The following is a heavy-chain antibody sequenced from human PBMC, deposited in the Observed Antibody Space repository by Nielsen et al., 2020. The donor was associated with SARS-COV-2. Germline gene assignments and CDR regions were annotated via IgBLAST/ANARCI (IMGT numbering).Heavy chain of an antibody. V-gene: IGHV1-2*05. CDR2: INPNSGGT. J-gene: IGHJ6*02. D-gene: IGHD5-18*01. Sequence: WVRQAPGQGLEWMGRINPNSGGTNYAQKFQGRVTMTRDTSISTAYMELSRLRSDDTVVYYCARESVDTAMALLYYYYYGMDVWGQGTTVTVSS. CDR3: ARESVDTAMALLYYYYYGMDV.